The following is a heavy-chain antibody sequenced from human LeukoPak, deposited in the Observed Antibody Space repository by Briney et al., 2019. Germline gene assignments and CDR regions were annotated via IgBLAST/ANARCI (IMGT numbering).Heavy chain of an antibody. Sequence: GGSLRLSCAASGFSFSSYWMSWVRQAPGKGLEWVANIKPDGSEKYYGDSVEGRFTISRDNAKNSMYLQMNSLRAEDTAVYYCARDLSYFDPWGQGTLVTVPS. CDR3: ARDLSYFDP. V-gene: IGHV3-7*01. J-gene: IGHJ5*02. CDR2: IKPDGSEK. D-gene: IGHD1-26*01. CDR1: GFSFSSYW.